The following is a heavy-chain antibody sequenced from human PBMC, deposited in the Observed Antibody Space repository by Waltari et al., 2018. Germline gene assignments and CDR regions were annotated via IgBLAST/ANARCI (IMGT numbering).Heavy chain of an antibody. CDR3: AREQAVTSLGDAFDI. J-gene: IGHJ3*02. CDR2: IWYDGSNK. D-gene: IGHD3-16*01. V-gene: IGHV3-33*01. Sequence: QVQLVESGGGVVQPGRSLRLSCAASGFTFSSYGMHWVRQAPGKGLEWVAVIWYDGSNKYYANSVKGRFTISRDKSKNTLYLQMNSLRAEDTAVYYCAREQAVTSLGDAFDIWGQGTMVTVSS. CDR1: GFTFSSYG.